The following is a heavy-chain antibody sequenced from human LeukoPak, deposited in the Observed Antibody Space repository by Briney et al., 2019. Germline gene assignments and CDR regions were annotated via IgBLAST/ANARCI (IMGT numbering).Heavy chain of an antibody. J-gene: IGHJ6*02. V-gene: IGHV1-46*01. D-gene: IGHD2-21*02. CDR3: AIVVTANYYGMDV. CDR1: GYTFTSYY. Sequence: SVKVSCKASGYTFTSYYMHWVRQAPGQGLEWMGIINPSGGSTSYAQKFQGRVTMTRDTSTSTVYMELSSLRSEDTAVYYCAIVVTANYYGMDVWGQGTTVTVSS. CDR2: INPSGGST.